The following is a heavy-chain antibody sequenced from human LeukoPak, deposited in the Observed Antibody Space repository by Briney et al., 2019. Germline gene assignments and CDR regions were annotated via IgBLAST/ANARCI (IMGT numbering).Heavy chain of an antibody. Sequence: ASVKLSCNASAYTFTCNYKHWERQPPGQGHERKGCTNPNSGGTNYAQKFQGKVTMTRDTSVSTAYMELSRLRSDDAAVYYCARGVVDSSGYWEDFGYWGQGTLVTVSS. J-gene: IGHJ4*02. V-gene: IGHV1-2*02. CDR3: ARGVVDSSGYWEDFGY. CDR1: AYTFTCNY. CDR2: TNPNSGGT. D-gene: IGHD3-22*01.